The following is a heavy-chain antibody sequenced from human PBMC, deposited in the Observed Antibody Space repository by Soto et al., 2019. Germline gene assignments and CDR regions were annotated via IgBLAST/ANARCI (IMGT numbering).Heavy chain of an antibody. CDR3: ARGSGLLWFGELLPVRYYYYYMDV. CDR1: GDGVSSNSAA. V-gene: IGHV6-1*01. CDR2: TYYRSKWYN. D-gene: IGHD3-10*01. J-gene: IGHJ6*03. Sequence: SQTLSLTCAISGDGVSSNSAAWNWIRQSPSRGLEWLGRTYYRSKWYNDYAVSVKSRITINPDTSKNQFSLQLNSVTPEDTAVYYCARGSGLLWFGELLPVRYYYYYMDVWGKGTTVTVSS.